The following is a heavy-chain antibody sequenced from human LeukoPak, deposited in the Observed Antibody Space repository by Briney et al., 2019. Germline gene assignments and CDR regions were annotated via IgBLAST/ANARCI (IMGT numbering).Heavy chain of an antibody. Sequence: GGSLRLSCAASGFTFSSYWMHWVRQAPGKGLVWVSRINSDGSSTSYADSVKGRFTISRDNAKNALYLQMNSLRAEDTAVYYCARGSYYYGSGAFDYWGQGTLVTVSS. CDR1: GFTFSSYW. D-gene: IGHD3-10*01. CDR3: ARGSYYYGSGAFDY. V-gene: IGHV3-74*01. J-gene: IGHJ4*02. CDR2: INSDGSST.